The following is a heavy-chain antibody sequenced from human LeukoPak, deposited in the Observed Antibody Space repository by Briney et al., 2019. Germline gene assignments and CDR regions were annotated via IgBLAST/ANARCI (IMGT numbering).Heavy chain of an antibody. CDR2: ISYDGTNK. CDR1: GFTFRSYG. J-gene: IGHJ4*02. CDR3: AKDGYYGSGTFPDY. Sequence: GGSLRLSCAASGFTFRSYGMNWVRQAPGKGLEWVAVISYDGTNKFYVDSLRGRFTISRDNSKNTLYLQMDSLRVEDTAVYYCAKDGYYGSGTFPDYWGQGTLVTVSS. V-gene: IGHV3-30*18. D-gene: IGHD3-10*01.